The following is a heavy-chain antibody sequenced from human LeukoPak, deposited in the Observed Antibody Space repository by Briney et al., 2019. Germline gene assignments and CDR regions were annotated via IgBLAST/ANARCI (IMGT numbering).Heavy chain of an antibody. CDR3: AKVRTYFYHGLDV. V-gene: IGHV3-23*01. D-gene: IGHD1-14*01. CDR2: ISGSGGST. J-gene: IGHJ6*02. CDR1: GFTFSSYA. Sequence: GGSLRLSCAASGFTFSSYAMSWVRQAPGKGLEWVSAISGSGGSTYYADSVKGRFTISRDNSKNTLFLQVNSLRAEDTAVYYCAKVRTYFYHGLDVWGQGTTVTVSS.